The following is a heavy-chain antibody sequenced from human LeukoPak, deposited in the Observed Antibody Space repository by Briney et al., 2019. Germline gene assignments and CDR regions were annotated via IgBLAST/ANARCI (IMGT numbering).Heavy chain of an antibody. Sequence: SETLSLTCNVSGGSFSSYHWSWIRQPPGKGLEWVGYIYNSGSTNYYPLLKSRVIISVATAKTQFSLKLTCVTAADTAVYYCAREGVVMSGYSYGSDAFDIWGQGKMVTVSS. D-gene: IGHD5-18*01. V-gene: IGHV4-59*01. CDR2: IYNSGST. J-gene: IGHJ3*02. CDR1: GGSFSSYH. CDR3: AREGVVMSGYSYGSDAFDI.